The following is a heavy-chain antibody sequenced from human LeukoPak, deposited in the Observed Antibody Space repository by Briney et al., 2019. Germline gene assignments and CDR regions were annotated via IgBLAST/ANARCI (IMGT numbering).Heavy chain of an antibody. D-gene: IGHD2-15*01. CDR3: ARRLGYCSGGSCYSSRGGDAFDI. Sequence: ASVKVSCKASGNTFTSYGISWVRQAPGQGLEWMGWINTNTGNPTYAQGFTGRFVFSLDTSVSTAYLQISSLKAEDTAVYYCARRLGYCSGGSCYSSRGGDAFDIWGQGTMVTVSS. V-gene: IGHV7-4-1*02. J-gene: IGHJ3*02. CDR2: INTNTGNP. CDR1: GNTFTSYG.